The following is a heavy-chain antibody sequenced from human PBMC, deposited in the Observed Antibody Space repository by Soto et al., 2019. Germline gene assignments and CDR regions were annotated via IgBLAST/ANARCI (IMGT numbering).Heavy chain of an antibody. CDR2: ISAYNGNT. Sequence: ASVKASCKASCYTFTSYGISWVLQAPGQGLEWVGWISAYNGNTNYAQKLQGRVTMTTDTSTSTAYMELRRLRSDDTAVYSCARAAWSYYYCMDVWRQGTPVTVSS. CDR3: ARAAWSYYYCMDV. J-gene: IGHJ6*01. D-gene: IGHD2-8*02. CDR1: CYTFTSYG. V-gene: IGHV1-18*01.